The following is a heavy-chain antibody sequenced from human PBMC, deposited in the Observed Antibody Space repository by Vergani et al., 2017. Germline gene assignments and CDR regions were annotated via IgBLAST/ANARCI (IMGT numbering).Heavy chain of an antibody. CDR3: ARDLRLLYNRFDP. D-gene: IGHD1-14*01. Sequence: EVRLVDSGGGLVQPGGSLRLSCAASGFSVSDNYMSWVRQAPGKGLEWVSILYVVGTSDYADSVKGRFTVSRDISKNTLHLQLNSLRDEDTGVYYCARDLRLLYNRFDPWGQGTLVTVSS. V-gene: IGHV3-66*01. CDR1: GFSVSDNY. CDR2: LYVVGTS. J-gene: IGHJ5*02.